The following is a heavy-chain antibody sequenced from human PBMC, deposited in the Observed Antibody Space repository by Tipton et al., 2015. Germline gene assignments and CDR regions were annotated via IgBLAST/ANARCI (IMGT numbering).Heavy chain of an antibody. CDR1: GVIFSNYV. Sequence: QLVQSGAEVKKPGSSVKVSCKASGVIFSNYVFSWARQAPGQGLEWMGGIIPIFDTGNYPQKFQGRVTITADESTSTVYMELSSLRSEDTAVYYCARWYRDAFDIWGQGTMVTVSS. J-gene: IGHJ3*02. V-gene: IGHV1-69*01. CDR3: ARWYRDAFDI. CDR2: IIPIFDTG. D-gene: IGHD1-26*01.